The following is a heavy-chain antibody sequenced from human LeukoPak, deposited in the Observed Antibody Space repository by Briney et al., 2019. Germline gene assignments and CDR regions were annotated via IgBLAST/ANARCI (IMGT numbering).Heavy chain of an antibody. CDR1: GYTFTSYY. V-gene: IGHV1-46*01. CDR3: ARVFAAAAYPFDY. J-gene: IGHJ4*02. CDR2: INSSGGST. D-gene: IGHD6-13*01. Sequence: ASVKVSCEASGYTFTSYYMHWVRQAPGQGLEWMGIINSSGGSTSYAQKFQGRVTMTRDTSTSTVYMELSSLRSEDTAVYYCARVFAAAAYPFDYWGQGTLVTVSS.